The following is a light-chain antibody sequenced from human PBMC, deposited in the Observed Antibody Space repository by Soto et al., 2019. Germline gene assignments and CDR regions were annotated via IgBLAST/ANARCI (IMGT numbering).Light chain of an antibody. CDR2: DAA. CDR1: QSISSW. Sequence: DIQMTQSPSALSASVGDRATITCRASQSISSWLAWYQQKPGKAPKLLIYDAATLESGVPSRCSCSGSGTEDEFTISNLQPDDFESYYCQHYQSYASWTFGQGTKVDIK. V-gene: IGKV1-5*01. CDR3: QHYQSYASWT. J-gene: IGKJ1*01.